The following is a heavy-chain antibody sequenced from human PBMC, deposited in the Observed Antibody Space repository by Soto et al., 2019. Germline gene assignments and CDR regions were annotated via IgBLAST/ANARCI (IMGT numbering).Heavy chain of an antibody. J-gene: IGHJ4*02. CDR2: ISAYNGNT. V-gene: IGHV1-18*04. Sequence: ASVKVSCKASGYTFTSYYMHWVRQAPGQGLEWMGWISAYNGNTNIAQKFQGRITMTTDTSTSTAYMELRSLRSDDTAVYYCARSHGDYAGYWGQGTLVTVSS. CDR1: GYTFTSYY. D-gene: IGHD4-17*01. CDR3: ARSHGDYAGY.